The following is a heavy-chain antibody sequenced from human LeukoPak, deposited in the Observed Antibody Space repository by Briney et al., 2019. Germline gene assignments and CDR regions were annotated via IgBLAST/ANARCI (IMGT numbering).Heavy chain of an antibody. CDR1: GFTLSSYA. Sequence: GGSLRLSCAASGFTLSSYAMSWVRQAPGKGLEWVSAISGSGGSTYYADSVKGRFTISRDNSKNTLYLQMNSLRAEDTAVYYCAKVHDSSGAAQNWGQGTLVTVSS. D-gene: IGHD3-22*01. CDR3: AKVHDSSGAAQN. CDR2: ISGSGGST. V-gene: IGHV3-23*01. J-gene: IGHJ4*02.